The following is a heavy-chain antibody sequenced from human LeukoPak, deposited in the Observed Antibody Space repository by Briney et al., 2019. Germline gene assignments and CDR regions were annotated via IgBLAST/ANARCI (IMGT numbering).Heavy chain of an antibody. V-gene: IGHV3-23*01. D-gene: IGHD4-17*01. CDR3: AKDYGDYSSWFDP. CDR1: GFTFSSYA. CDR2: ISDSGGTT. Sequence: PGGSLRLSCAASGFTFSSYAMTWVRQAPGKGLEWDSTISDSGGTTYYADSVKGRFTISRDKSKNTLYLQLNSLRAEDTAVYFCAKDYGDYSSWFDPWGQGTLVTVSS. J-gene: IGHJ5*02.